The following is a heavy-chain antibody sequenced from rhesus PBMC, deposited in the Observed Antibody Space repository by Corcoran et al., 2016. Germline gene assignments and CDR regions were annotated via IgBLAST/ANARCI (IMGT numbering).Heavy chain of an antibody. D-gene: IGHD3-22*01. Sequence: QVQLQESGPGLVKPSETLSLTCAVSGGSISSNYWSWIRQPPGKGLEWIGRIYGRGWSTNYNPSPKSRVTISTDTARNQFALKLSSVTAADTAVYYCARTGSWEYWSDYYDYSFPDYWGQGVLVTVSS. CDR2: IYGRGWST. CDR1: GGSISSNY. CDR3: ARTGSWEYWSDYYDYSFPDY. V-gene: IGHV4-160*01. J-gene: IGHJ4*01.